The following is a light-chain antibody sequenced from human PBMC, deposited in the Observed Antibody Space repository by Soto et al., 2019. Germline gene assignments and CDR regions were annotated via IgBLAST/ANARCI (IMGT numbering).Light chain of an antibody. Sequence: SVLTQPPSVSAAPGQKVTISCSGSSSNIGNHYVSWYQQLPGTAPKLLIYDNNERPSGIPDRFSGSKSGTSASLAISGLQAEDVADYYCCSNSGIYTYVFLSGSKLPV. J-gene: IGLJ1*01. CDR2: DNN. V-gene: IGLV1-51*01. CDR3: CSNSGIYTYV. CDR1: SSNIGNHY.